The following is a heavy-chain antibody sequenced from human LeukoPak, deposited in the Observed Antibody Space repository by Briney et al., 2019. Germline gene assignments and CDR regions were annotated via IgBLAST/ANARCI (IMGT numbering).Heavy chain of an antibody. J-gene: IGHJ4*02. CDR3: ARVTAPRTGLDY. Sequence: GRSLRLSCAASGFTFSRYGMYWVRQAPGKGLEWVAVISSDGTNKYYADSVKGRFTISRDSSKNTLYLQMNSLRAEDTAVYYCARVTAPRTGLDYWGQGTLVTVSS. CDR2: ISSDGTNK. CDR1: GFTFSRYG. V-gene: IGHV3-30*03.